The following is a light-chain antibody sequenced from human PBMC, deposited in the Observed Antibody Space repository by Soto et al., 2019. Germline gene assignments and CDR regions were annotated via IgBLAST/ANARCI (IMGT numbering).Light chain of an antibody. J-gene: IGKJ1*01. V-gene: IGKV3-20*01. CDR3: QQYGSSPWT. CDR1: QSVSSSY. CDR2: GAS. Sequence: EIVLTQSPGTLSLSPGERATLSCRASQSVSSSYLAWYQQKPGQAPRLLIYGASSRATGIPDRFSGSGSGTDCTLTISRLEPEDFAGYYCQQYGSSPWTFGQGTKVEIK.